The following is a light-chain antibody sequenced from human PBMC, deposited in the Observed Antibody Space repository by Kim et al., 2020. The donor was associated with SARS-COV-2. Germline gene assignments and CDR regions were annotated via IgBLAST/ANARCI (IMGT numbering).Light chain of an antibody. Sequence: ASVGDRVPIICRASQDIGSYLAWFQHKPGQAPKSLIYAASSLQSGVPSKFSGSGSGTYFTLIINSLEPEDFATYYCQQYSTYPLTFGQGTRLEIK. J-gene: IGKJ5*01. CDR1: QDIGSY. CDR2: AAS. CDR3: QQYSTYPLT. V-gene: IGKV1-16*02.